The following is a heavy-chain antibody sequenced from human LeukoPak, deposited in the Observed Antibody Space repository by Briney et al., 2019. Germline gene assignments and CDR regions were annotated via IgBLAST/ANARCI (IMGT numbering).Heavy chain of an antibody. CDR1: GFSFRSFD. Sequence: GGSLRLSCEASGFSFRSFDMSWVRQAPGKGLEWVSVISGSGGSTYYADSVKGRFTISRDNSKNTPYLQMNSLRAEDTAIYYCAKDLWWFGEFPNAFENWGQGTMVTGSS. J-gene: IGHJ3*02. D-gene: IGHD3-10*01. CDR3: AKDLWWFGEFPNAFEN. CDR2: ISGSGGST. V-gene: IGHV3-23*01.